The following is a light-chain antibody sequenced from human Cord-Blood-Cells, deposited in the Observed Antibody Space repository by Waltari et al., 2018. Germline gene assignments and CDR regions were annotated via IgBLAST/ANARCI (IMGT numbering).Light chain of an antibody. Sequence: QSVLTQPPSVSGAPGQRVTISCTGSSSNIVAGYDVHWYQQLPRPAPKLLIYGNSNRPSGVPDRFSGSKSGTSASLAITGLQAEDEADYYCQSYDSSLSGWVFGGGTKLTVL. CDR2: GNS. CDR1: SSNIVAGYD. CDR3: QSYDSSLSGWV. J-gene: IGLJ3*02. V-gene: IGLV1-40*01.